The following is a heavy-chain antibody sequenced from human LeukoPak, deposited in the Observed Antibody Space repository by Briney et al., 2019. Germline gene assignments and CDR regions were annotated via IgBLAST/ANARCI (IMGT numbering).Heavy chain of an antibody. D-gene: IGHD6-13*01. J-gene: IGHJ4*02. Sequence: GGSLRLSCAASGFTFSSYSMSWVRQAPGKGLEWVSYISSSSSTIYYADSVKGRFTISRDNAKNSLYLQMNSLRAEDTAVYYCARLRYAAAFDYWGQGTLVTVSS. CDR3: ARLRYAAAFDY. CDR2: ISSSSSTI. CDR1: GFTFSSYS. V-gene: IGHV3-48*01.